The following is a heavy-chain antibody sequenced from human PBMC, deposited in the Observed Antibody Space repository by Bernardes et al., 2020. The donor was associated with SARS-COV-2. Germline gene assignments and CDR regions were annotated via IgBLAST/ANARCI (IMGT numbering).Heavy chain of an antibody. CDR1: GFIFNTYG. CDR2: IWYDGSNE. V-gene: IGHV3-33*01. J-gene: IGHJ6*02. D-gene: IGHD2-21*01. Sequence: GSLRLSCAASGFIFNTYGVHWVRQPPGKGLEWVALIWYDGSNEYYADSVKGRFTVSRDNSKNTLYLQMNSLRAEDTAVYYCARQAHSMNFYYYGMDVWGQGTTVTISS. CDR3: ARQAHSMNFYYYGMDV.